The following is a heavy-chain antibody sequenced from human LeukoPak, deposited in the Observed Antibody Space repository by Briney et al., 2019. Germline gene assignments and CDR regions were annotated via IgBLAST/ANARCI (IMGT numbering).Heavy chain of an antibody. V-gene: IGHV4-34*01. Sequence: PSQTLSLTCAVYGGSFSGYYWSWIRQPPGKGLEWIGEINHSGSTNYNPSLKSRVTISVDTSKNQFSLKLSSVTAADTAVYYCARSHCGGDCYSGLDYFDYWGQGTLVTVSS. CDR3: ARSHCGGDCYSGLDYFDY. J-gene: IGHJ4*02. CDR1: GGSFSGYY. CDR2: INHSGST. D-gene: IGHD2-21*02.